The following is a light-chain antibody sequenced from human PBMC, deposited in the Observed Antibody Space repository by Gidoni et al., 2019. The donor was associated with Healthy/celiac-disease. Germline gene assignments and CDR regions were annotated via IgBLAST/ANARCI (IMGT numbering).Light chain of an antibody. CDR3: QQYYSTPFT. J-gene: IGKJ3*01. CDR1: QSVLYSSNNKNY. V-gene: IGKV4-1*01. CDR2: WAS. Sequence: DIVMTQSPDYLAVSLGERATINCKSSQSVLYSSNNKNYLAWYQQKPGQPPKLLIYWASTRESGVPDRFSGSGSGTDFTLTISSLQAEDVAVYYCQQYYSTPFTFXPXTKVDIK.